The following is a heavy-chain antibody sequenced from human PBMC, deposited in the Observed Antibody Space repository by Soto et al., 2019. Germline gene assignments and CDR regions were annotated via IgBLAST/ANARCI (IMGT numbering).Heavy chain of an antibody. J-gene: IGHJ4*02. CDR2: IRASGDRT. V-gene: IGHV3-23*01. CDR3: ARGRGYVNY. Sequence: GGSLRLSCAASGFTFRTYAMSWVRQAPGKGLELVSAIRASGDRTYFADSVKGRFTISRDNTKNTLYLQMNSLRAEDTAVYYCARGRGYVNYWGQGTLVTVSS. CDR1: GFTFRTYA. D-gene: IGHD5-18*01.